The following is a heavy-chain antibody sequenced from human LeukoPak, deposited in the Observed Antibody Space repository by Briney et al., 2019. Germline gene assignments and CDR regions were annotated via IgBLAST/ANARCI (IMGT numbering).Heavy chain of an antibody. Sequence: GGSLRLSCAASGFTFSSYSMNWVRQAPGRGLEWVSYISSSSSTIYYADSVKGRFTISRDNAKNSLYLQMNSLRAEDTAVYYCARGQFRLHSYDGSTFDYWGQGTLVSVSS. CDR1: GFTFSSYS. D-gene: IGHD3-22*01. CDR2: ISSSSSTI. CDR3: ARGQFRLHSYDGSTFDY. J-gene: IGHJ4*02. V-gene: IGHV3-48*01.